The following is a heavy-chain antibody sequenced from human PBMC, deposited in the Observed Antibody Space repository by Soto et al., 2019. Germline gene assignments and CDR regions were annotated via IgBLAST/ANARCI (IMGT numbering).Heavy chain of an antibody. CDR1: GFTFTSSA. CDR3: AATELERRGDDAFDI. Sequence: GASVKVSCKASGFTFTSSAMQWVRQARGQRLEWIGWIVVGSGNTNYAQKFQERVTITRDMSASTAYMELSSLRSEDTAVYYCAATELERRGDDAFDIWGQGTMVTVSS. V-gene: IGHV1-58*02. D-gene: IGHD1-1*01. J-gene: IGHJ3*02. CDR2: IVVGSGNT.